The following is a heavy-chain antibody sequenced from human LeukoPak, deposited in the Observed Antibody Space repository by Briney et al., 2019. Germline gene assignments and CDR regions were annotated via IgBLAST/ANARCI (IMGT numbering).Heavy chain of an antibody. V-gene: IGHV3-30*02. D-gene: IGHD2-21*01. Sequence: PGGSLRLSCAASGFSFSSHAMHWVRQAPGKGLEWVAFISYDGSTKTYADSVKGRFTTSRDISLHLQMNSLRAEDTAVYYCAKGSSNSRPYYFDYWGQGTLVAVSS. J-gene: IGHJ4*02. CDR1: GFSFSSHA. CDR2: ISYDGSTK. CDR3: AKGSSNSRPYYFDY.